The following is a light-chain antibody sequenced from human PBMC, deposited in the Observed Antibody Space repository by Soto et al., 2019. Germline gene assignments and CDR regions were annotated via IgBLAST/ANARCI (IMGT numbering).Light chain of an antibody. CDR2: KAS. CDR3: QLYNDNWT. J-gene: IGKJ1*01. CDR1: QSISSW. V-gene: IGKV1-5*03. Sequence: DIQMTPSPSTLSASVGDRVTITCRASQSISSWLAWYQQKPGTAPKLLIYKASTLQSGVPSRFSGSGSGTEVTLTISALQPDDSATYYCQLYNDNWTVGQGTKVEIK.